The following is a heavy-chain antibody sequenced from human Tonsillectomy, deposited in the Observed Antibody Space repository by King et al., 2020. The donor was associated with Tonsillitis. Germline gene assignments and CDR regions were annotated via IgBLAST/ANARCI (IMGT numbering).Heavy chain of an antibody. J-gene: IGHJ5*02. D-gene: IGHD3-16*01. CDR1: GFTFSPYA. V-gene: IGHV3-23*04. Sequence: VQLVESGGGLVKPGGSLRLSCEASGFTFSPYAMSWVRQAPGKGLEWGSGISGGSTTTYYADSVKGRFTISRDNSKNTLYLEMQSLSVYDTAVYYCVRYGGGSYGDWFDPWGQGTLVSVSS. CDR3: VRYGGGSYGDWFDP. CDR2: ISGGSTTT.